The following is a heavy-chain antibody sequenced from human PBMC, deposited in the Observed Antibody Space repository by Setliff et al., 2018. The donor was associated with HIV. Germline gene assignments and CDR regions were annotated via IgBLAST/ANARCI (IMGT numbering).Heavy chain of an antibody. CDR1: GFTFSSYW. CDR2: INSDGSST. CDR3: ARARGGNSEWSY. V-gene: IGHV3-74*03. J-gene: IGHJ4*02. D-gene: IGHD2-15*01. Sequence: GGSLRLSCAASGFTFSSYWMHWVRQVPGKGLVWVSRINSDGSSTTYADFVKGRFTISRDNAKNTLYLQMNSLRAENTAVYSCARARGGNSEWSYWGQGTLVTVSS.